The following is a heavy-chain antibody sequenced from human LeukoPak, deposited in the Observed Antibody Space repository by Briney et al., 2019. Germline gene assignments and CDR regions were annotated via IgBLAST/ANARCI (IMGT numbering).Heavy chain of an antibody. Sequence: GGSLRLSCAASGFTFSSYSMNWVRQAPGKGLEWISYSSSSATTIYYADAVKGRFTIDRDNAKNALYLQMNSLRDDDTAVYYCVRGGYDFYYYYGMEVWGQGTTVTVSS. CDR3: VRGGYDFYYYYGMEV. J-gene: IGHJ6*02. D-gene: IGHD5-12*01. CDR1: GFTFSSYS. CDR2: SSSSATTI. V-gene: IGHV3-48*02.